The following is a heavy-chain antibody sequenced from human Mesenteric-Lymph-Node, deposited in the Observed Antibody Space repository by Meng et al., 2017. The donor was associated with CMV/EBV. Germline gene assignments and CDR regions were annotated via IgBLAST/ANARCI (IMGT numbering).Heavy chain of an antibody. CDR1: GFPVSGSY. Sequence: LRLSCAASGFPVSGSYMSWVRQAPGKGLEWVSFIYTGGDTYYADSVKGRFTISRDSSKNSLILQMNSLRADDTAMYYCARGRLFFDSWGQGTLVTVSS. CDR3: ARGRLFFDS. CDR2: IYTGGDT. V-gene: IGHV3-53*01. D-gene: IGHD3-3*01. J-gene: IGHJ4*02.